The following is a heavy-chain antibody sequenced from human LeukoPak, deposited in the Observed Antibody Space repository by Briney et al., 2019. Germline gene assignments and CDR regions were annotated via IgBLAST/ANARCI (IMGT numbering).Heavy chain of an antibody. D-gene: IGHD3-3*01. CDR3: ARDNGGYCDSSTSQGF. J-gene: IGHJ4*02. Sequence: GGSLRLSCAASGFTFSSYRMTWVRQAPGKGLEWVSSISSSSSYIYYAVSVKGRFTISRDNAKNSLFLQMNSLRAEDTAVYYCARDNGGYCDSSTSQGFWGQGTLVTVSS. CDR2: ISSSSSYI. CDR1: GFTFSSYR. V-gene: IGHV3-21*01.